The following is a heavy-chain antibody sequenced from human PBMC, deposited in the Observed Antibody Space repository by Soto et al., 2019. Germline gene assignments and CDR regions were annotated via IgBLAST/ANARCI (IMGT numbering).Heavy chain of an antibody. CDR1: GYTFTSYG. V-gene: IGHV1-18*04. D-gene: IGHD4-17*01. CDR3: ARDLYGDYVYLYY. J-gene: IGHJ4*02. Sequence: QVQLVQSGAEVKKPGASVKVSCKASGYTFTSYGISWVRQAPGQGLEWMGWISAYNGNTNYAQKLQGRVTMTTDTSTMTTYKELRSLRSDDTAVYYCARDLYGDYVYLYYWGQGTLVTVSS. CDR2: ISAYNGNT.